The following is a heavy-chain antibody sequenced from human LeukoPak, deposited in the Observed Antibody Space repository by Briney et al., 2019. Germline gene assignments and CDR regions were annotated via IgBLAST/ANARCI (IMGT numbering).Heavy chain of an antibody. V-gene: IGHV3-30*04. Sequence: GGSLRLSCAASGFTFSSYAMHWARQAPGKGLGWLAVISYDGSNKYYADSVKGRFTISRDNSKNTLYLQMNSLRAEDTAVYYCAKGITGTAYDAFDIWGQGTMVTVSS. J-gene: IGHJ3*02. CDR3: AKGITGTAYDAFDI. CDR1: GFTFSSYA. CDR2: ISYDGSNK. D-gene: IGHD1-20*01.